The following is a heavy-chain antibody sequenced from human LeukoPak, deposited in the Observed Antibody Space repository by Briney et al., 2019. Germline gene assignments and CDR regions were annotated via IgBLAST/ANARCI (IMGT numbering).Heavy chain of an antibody. CDR2: IKSKADGGRA. CDR1: GFTFSSYG. V-gene: IGHV3-15*01. J-gene: IGHJ4*02. CDR3: TTEKDLYYYDSSGYFH. D-gene: IGHD3-22*01. Sequence: GGSLRLSCAASGFTFSSYGMHWVRQAPGRGLEWVGRIKSKADGGRAEYAATVKGRFFISRDDAKSTLYVQMNRLRTEDTAVYYCTTEKDLYYYDSSGYFHWGQGSLVTVSS.